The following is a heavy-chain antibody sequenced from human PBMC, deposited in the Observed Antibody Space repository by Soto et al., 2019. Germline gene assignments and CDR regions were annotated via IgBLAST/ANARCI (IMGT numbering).Heavy chain of an antibody. D-gene: IGHD4-17*01. CDR1: GFTFSSYA. V-gene: IGHV3-30-3*01. CDR2: ISYDGSNK. CDR3: ARPNNTDYGYYYYYGMDV. Sequence: QVQLVESGGGVVQPGRSLRLSCAASGFTFSSYAMHWVRQAPGKGLEWVAVISYDGSNKYYADSVKGRFTISRDNSKNTLYLQMNSLRAEDTAVYYCARPNNTDYGYYYYYGMDVWGQGTTVTVSS. J-gene: IGHJ6*02.